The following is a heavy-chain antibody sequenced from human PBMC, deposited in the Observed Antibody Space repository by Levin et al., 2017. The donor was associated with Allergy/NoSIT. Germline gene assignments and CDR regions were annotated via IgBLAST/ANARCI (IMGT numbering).Heavy chain of an antibody. D-gene: IGHD2-15*01. CDR2: IIPIFGTA. CDR1: GGTFSSYA. V-gene: IGHV1-69*06. J-gene: IGHJ6*03. Sequence: KISCKASGGTFSSYAISWVRQAPGQGLEWMGGIIPIFGTANYAQKFQGRVTITADKSTSTAYMELSSLRSEDTAVYYCARAGYCSGGSCYPGYYYYYYMDVWGKGTTVTVSS. CDR3: ARAGYCSGGSCYPGYYYYYYMDV.